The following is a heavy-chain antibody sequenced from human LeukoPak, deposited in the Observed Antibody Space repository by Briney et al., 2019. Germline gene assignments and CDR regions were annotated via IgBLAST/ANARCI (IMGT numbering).Heavy chain of an antibody. CDR3: ARGRDAFDI. CDR2: INPISGAT. CDR1: GYTFTRYY. Sequence: GASVKVSCKTSGYTFTRYYMQWVRQAPGHGLEWMGIINPISGATDYAQKFQGRVTMTRDTSISTVYMELSSLRSDDTAVYYCARGRDAFDIWGQGTMVTVSS. V-gene: IGHV1-46*01. J-gene: IGHJ3*02.